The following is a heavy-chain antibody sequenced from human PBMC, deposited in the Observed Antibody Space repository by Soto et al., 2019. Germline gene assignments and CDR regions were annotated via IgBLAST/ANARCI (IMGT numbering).Heavy chain of an antibody. Sequence: GGSLRLSCAASGFTFSSYAMHWVRQAPVKGLEWVAVISYDGSNKYYAGSVKGRFTISRDNSKNTLYLQMNSLRAEDTAVYYCARDLRGYYGYFDYWGQGTLVTVSS. CDR2: ISYDGSNK. V-gene: IGHV3-30-3*01. CDR3: ARDLRGYYGYFDY. J-gene: IGHJ4*02. D-gene: IGHD3-3*01. CDR1: GFTFSSYA.